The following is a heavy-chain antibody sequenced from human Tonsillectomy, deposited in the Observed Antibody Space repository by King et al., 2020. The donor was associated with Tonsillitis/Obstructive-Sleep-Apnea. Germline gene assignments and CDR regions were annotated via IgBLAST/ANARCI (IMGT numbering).Heavy chain of an antibody. CDR2: IYHSGST. J-gene: IGHJ6*03. CDR3: ARNRGDPGSYFYYYMDV. CDR1: GGSISSGNW. V-gene: IGHV4-4*02. D-gene: IGHD2-21*02. Sequence: VQLQESGPGLVKPSGTLSLTCAVSGGSISSGNWWSWVRQPPGKGLEVIGEIYHSGSTTYNPSLKSRVTISVDKSKNLSSVTAADTAVYYCARNRGDPGSYFYYYMDVWGKGTTVTVSS.